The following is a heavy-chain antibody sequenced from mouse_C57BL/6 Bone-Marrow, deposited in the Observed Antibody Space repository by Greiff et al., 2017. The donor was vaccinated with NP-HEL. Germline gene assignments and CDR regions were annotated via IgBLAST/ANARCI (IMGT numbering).Heavy chain of an antibody. J-gene: IGHJ2*01. CDR2: FYPGSGNT. D-gene: IGHD2-4*01. Sequence: VQLQESGAELVRPGASVKLSCKASGYTFTDYYINWVKQRPGQGLEWIARFYPGSGNTYYNEKFKGKATLTAEKSSSTAYMQLSSLTSEDSAVYFCAREESYDYDDWVYFDYWGQGTTLTVSS. CDR1: GYTFTDYY. V-gene: IGHV1-76*01. CDR3: AREESYDYDDWVYFDY.